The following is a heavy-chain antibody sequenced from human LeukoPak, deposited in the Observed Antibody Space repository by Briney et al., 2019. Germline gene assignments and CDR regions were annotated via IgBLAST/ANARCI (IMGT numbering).Heavy chain of an antibody. CDR2: IKQDGSET. D-gene: IGHD3-22*01. Sequence: PGGSLRLSCAASGFTLSSHWMGWVRQAPGKGLEWVANIKQDGSETYYVGSVKGRFTISRDNAKSSLYLQMNSLRAEDTAVYYCARAPQFYDSSGYFAFDIWGQGTMVTVSS. J-gene: IGHJ3*02. CDR3: ARAPQFYDSSGYFAFDI. V-gene: IGHV3-7*03. CDR1: GFTLSSHW.